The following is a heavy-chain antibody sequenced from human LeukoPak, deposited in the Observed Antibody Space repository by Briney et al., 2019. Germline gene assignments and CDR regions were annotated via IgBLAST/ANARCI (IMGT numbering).Heavy chain of an antibody. D-gene: IGHD1-26*01. Sequence: TGGSLRLSCAASGFTFSSYSMNWVRQAPGKGLEWVSSISSSSSYIYYADSVKGRFTISRDNAKNPLYLQMNSLRAEDTAVYYCATDTPWELRFYYYYMDVWGKGTTVTVSS. J-gene: IGHJ6*03. V-gene: IGHV3-21*01. CDR2: ISSSSSYI. CDR1: GFTFSSYS. CDR3: ATDTPWELRFYYYYMDV.